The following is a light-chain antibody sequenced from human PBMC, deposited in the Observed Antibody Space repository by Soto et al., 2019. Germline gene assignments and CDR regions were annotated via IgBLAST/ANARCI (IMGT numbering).Light chain of an antibody. CDR1: NSDVGSFNF. V-gene: IGLV2-23*02. J-gene: IGLJ1*01. Sequence: QSALTQPASVSGSPGQSITISCTSTNSDVGSFNFVSWYQQHPGKAPKVMICEVTKRPSGVSDRFSGSKSGDTASLTISGLQAEDEADYYCCSDAGRSTYVFGPGTKVTVL. CDR3: CSDAGRSTYV. CDR2: EVT.